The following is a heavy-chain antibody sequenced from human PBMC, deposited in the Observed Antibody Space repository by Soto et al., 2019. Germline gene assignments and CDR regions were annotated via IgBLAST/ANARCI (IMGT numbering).Heavy chain of an antibody. V-gene: IGHV4-39*01. CDR3: ARHNGPLYVGYYYDMDV. CDR2: IYYSGYT. Sequence: SETLSLTFTVSGGPISSSSYNWCWIRQPPGQGLEWIGSIYYSGYTYYNPSLKSRVTISVGTSKNQFSLKLSSVTAADTAVYYCARHNGPLYVGYYYDMDVWGQGTTVT. CDR1: GGPISSSSYN. J-gene: IGHJ6*02. D-gene: IGHD3-16*01.